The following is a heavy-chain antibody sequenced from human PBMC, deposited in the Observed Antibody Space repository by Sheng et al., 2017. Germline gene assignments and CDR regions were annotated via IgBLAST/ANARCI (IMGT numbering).Heavy chain of an antibody. V-gene: IGHV3-33*01. D-gene: IGHD3-9*01. CDR2: IWYDGSNK. CDR3: ASPYYDILTGYYKGDAFDI. J-gene: IGHJ3*02. Sequence: QVQLVESGGGVVQPGRSLRLSCAASGFTFSSYGMHWVRQAPGKGLEWVAVIWYDGSNKYYADSVKGRFTISRDNSKNTLYLQMNSLRAEDTAVYYCASPYYDILTGYYKGDAFDIWGQGTMVTVSS. CDR1: GFTFSSYG.